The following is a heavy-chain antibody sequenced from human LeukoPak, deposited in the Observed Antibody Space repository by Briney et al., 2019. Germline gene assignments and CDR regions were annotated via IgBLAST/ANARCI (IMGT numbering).Heavy chain of an antibody. Sequence: PSQTLSLTCAVSGGSISSGGYPWSWIRQPPGKGLEWIGYIYHSGSTYYNPSLKSRVTISVDRSKNQFSLKLSSVTAADTAVYYCARERDSGGYFDYWGQGTLVTVSS. V-gene: IGHV4-30-2*01. J-gene: IGHJ4*02. CDR2: IYHSGST. CDR3: ARERDSGGYFDY. D-gene: IGHD2-21*01. CDR1: GGSISSGGYP.